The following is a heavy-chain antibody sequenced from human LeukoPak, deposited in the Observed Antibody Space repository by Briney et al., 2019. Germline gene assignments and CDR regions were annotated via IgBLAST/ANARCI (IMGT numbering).Heavy chain of an antibody. Sequence: GGSLRLSCAASGFTFSSYWMHWVRQAPGKGLVWVSRINSDGSSTSYADSVKGRFTISRDNAKNTLYLQTNSLRAEDTAVYYCARDGDYVPPPPYYFDYWGQGTLVTVSS. D-gene: IGHD4-17*01. J-gene: IGHJ4*02. CDR1: GFTFSSYW. CDR2: INSDGSST. V-gene: IGHV3-74*01. CDR3: ARDGDYVPPPPYYFDY.